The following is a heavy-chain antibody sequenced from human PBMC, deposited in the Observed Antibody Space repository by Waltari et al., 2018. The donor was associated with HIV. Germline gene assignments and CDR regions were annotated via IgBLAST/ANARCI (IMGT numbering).Heavy chain of an antibody. CDR1: GVSISAGGYY. V-gene: IGHV4-31*03. J-gene: IGHJ4*02. D-gene: IGHD2-15*01. Sequence: QVQLQESGPGLVNPSQTLSLSCSVSGVSISAGGYYWSWIRQHPGKGLEWIGFIYFRCDTYYTPSLNSRVTISLDRSKNQVSLNLYSVTAADTAIYYCARDSGGSRDPHGGLVLWGRGTLVTVSS. CDR2: IYFRCDT. CDR3: ARDSGGSRDPHGGLVL.